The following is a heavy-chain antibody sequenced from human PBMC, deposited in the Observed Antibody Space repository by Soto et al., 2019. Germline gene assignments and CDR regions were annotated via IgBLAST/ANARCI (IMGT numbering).Heavy chain of an antibody. J-gene: IGHJ4*02. CDR2: IIPIFGTA. D-gene: IGHD2-15*01. CDR3: ARDRGEVVAATVFDY. CDR1: GGTFSSYA. Sequence: QVHLVQSGAEVKKPGSSVKVSCKASGGTFSSYAISWVRQAPGQGLEWMGGIIPIFGTANYAQKFQGRVTLTADESTSKAYRELSSLRSEDTAVYYCARDRGEVVAATVFDYWGQGTLVTVSS. V-gene: IGHV1-69*12.